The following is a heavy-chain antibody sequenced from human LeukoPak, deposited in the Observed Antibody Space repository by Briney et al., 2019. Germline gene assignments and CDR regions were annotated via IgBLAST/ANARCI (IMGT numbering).Heavy chain of an antibody. D-gene: IGHD3-9*01. J-gene: IGHJ4*02. V-gene: IGHV3-64*01. CDR3: AKAELRYFDWFIPYFDY. CDR2: ISSNGGST. CDR1: GFTFSSYA. Sequence: PGGSLRLSCAASGFTFSSYAMHWVRQAPGKGLEYVSAISSNGGSTYYANSVKGRFTISRDNSKNTLYLQMGSLRAEDTAVYYCAKAELRYFDWFIPYFDYWGQGPRVTVSS.